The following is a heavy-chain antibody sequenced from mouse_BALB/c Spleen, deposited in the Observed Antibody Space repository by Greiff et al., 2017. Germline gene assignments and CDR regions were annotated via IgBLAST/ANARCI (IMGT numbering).Heavy chain of an antibody. V-gene: IGHV1-15*01. CDR1: GYTFTDYE. CDR3: TRDYGYEDYYAMDY. CDR2: IDPETGGT. J-gene: IGHJ4*01. D-gene: IGHD1-2*01. Sequence: VQRVESGAELVRPGASVTLSCKASGYTFTDYEMHWVKQTPVHGLEWIGAIDPETGGTAYNQKFKGKATLTADKSSSTAYMELRSLTSEDSAVYYCTRDYGYEDYYAMDYWGQGTSVTVSS.